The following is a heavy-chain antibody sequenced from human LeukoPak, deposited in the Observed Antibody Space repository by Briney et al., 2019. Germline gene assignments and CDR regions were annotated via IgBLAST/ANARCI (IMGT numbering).Heavy chain of an antibody. D-gene: IGHD3-3*01. V-gene: IGHV3-30*04. Sequence: PGRSLRLSCAASGFTFSSYAMHWVRQAPGKGLEWVAVISYDGSSKYYADSVKGRFTISRDNSKNTLYLQMNSLRAEDTAVYYCARDRFDYWGQGTLVTVSS. J-gene: IGHJ4*02. CDR3: ARDRFDY. CDR1: GFTFSSYA. CDR2: ISYDGSSK.